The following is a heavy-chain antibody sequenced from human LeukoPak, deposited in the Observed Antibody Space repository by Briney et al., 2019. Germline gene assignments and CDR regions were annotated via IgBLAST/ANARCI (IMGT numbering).Heavy chain of an antibody. CDR2: IYYSGTT. CDR3: ARGPGYGGHDYNFDY. J-gene: IGHJ4*02. CDR1: ADAFRSGDFC. D-gene: IGHD5-12*01. Sequence: PAETLSLTCTVSADAFRSGDFCGSWIRQAPGWPLEWSGNIYYSGTTYYNPSLRSRVDISIDTSKNQFSLKVTSVTAADTAVYYCARGPGYGGHDYNFDYWGQGTLVTVSS. V-gene: IGHV4-30-4*01.